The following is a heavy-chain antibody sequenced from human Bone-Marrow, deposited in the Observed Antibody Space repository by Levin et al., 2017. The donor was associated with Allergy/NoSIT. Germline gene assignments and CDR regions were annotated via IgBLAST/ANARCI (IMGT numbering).Heavy chain of an antibody. Sequence: QSGGSLRLSCAASGFTFSKYGIHWVRQAPGKGLEWLAVISFDGSHENYADSVKGRFTISRDNSKNTLFLQMNSLRADDTAVYYCAKDRVDSRPYYYYMDVWGKGTTVTVSS. J-gene: IGHJ6*03. CDR3: AKDRVDSRPYYYYMDV. V-gene: IGHV3-30*18. CDR2: ISFDGSHE. D-gene: IGHD2-15*01. CDR1: GFTFSKYG.